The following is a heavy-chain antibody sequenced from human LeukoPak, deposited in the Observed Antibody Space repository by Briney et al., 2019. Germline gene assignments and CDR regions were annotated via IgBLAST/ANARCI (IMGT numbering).Heavy chain of an antibody. CDR2: INHSGST. CDR3: ARGHPLLDY. J-gene: IGHJ4*02. Sequence: SETLSLTCAVYGGSFSGYYWSWIRQPPGKGLEWIGEINHSGSTNYNPSLKSRVTISVDTSKNQFPLKLSSVTAADTAVYYCARGHPLLDYWGQGTLVTVSS. CDR1: GGSFSGYY. D-gene: IGHD2-21*02. V-gene: IGHV4-34*01.